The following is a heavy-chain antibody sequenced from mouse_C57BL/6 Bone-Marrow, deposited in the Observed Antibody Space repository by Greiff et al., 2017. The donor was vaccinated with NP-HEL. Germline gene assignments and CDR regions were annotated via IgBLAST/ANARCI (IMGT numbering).Heavy chain of an antibody. CDR1: GFTFTDYY. Sequence: EVMLVESGGGLVQPGGSLSLSCAASGFTFTDYYMSWVRQPPGKALEWLGFIRNKANGYTTEYSASVKGRFTISRDNSQSILYLQMNALIAEDSATYYCARSLPPNCHFDYWGQGTTLTVYS. CDR3: ARSLPPNCHFDY. J-gene: IGHJ2*01. CDR2: IRNKANGYTT. D-gene: IGHD4-1*01. V-gene: IGHV7-3*01.